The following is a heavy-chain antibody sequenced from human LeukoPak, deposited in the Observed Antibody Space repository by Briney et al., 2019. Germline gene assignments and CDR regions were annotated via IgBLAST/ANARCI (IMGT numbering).Heavy chain of an antibody. V-gene: IGHV3-23*01. CDR1: GFTFSSYA. CDR2: ISASGGST. Sequence: GGSLRLSCAASGFTFSSYAMSWVRQAPGKGLEWVSAISASGGSTYYADSVKGRFTISRDNSKNTLSLQMNSLRAEDTAVYCCAKDLGISDSRSRGYFDYWGQGTLVTVSS. J-gene: IGHJ4*02. CDR3: AKDLGISDSRSRGYFDY. D-gene: IGHD3-9*01.